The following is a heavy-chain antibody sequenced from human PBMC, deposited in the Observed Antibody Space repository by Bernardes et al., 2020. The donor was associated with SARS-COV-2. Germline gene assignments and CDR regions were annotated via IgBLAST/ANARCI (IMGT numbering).Heavy chain of an antibody. CDR2: IRIETSGSDAA. Sequence: GGSLRLSRLISDFAFGAYPMNWVRQAPGKGLEWLSNIRIETSGSDAAFYADSVKGRFTISRDSANNLIYLQMNSLRDEDTAVYYCARDYACAFDIWGQGTMVTVSS. J-gene: IGHJ3*02. V-gene: IGHV3-48*02. CDR3: ARDYACAFDI. CDR1: DFAFGAYP. D-gene: IGHD2-2*01.